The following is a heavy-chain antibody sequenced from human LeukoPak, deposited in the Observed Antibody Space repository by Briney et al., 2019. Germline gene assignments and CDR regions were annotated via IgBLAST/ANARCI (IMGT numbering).Heavy chain of an antibody. Sequence: GGSLGLSCVGSGFSFSDYALEWVRQPPGKGLEWVASITPKSDYIYYTPSVKGRFTISRDKARRSVYLQMNSLRADDTALYYCATMVGPRFGTYYFDFWGQGVQVTVSS. CDR2: ITPKSDYI. J-gene: IGHJ4*01. D-gene: IGHD3-16*01. V-gene: IGHV3-21*01. CDR1: GFSFSDYA. CDR3: ATMVGPRFGTYYFDF.